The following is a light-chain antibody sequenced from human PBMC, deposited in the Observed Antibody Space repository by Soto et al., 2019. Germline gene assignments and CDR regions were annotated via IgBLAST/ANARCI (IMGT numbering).Light chain of an antibody. CDR2: GAS. V-gene: IGKV3-20*01. CDR3: QQYGNSPRT. J-gene: IGKJ1*01. Sequence: EVVLTQSPGTLSLSPGERATLSCRASQSVTNNLLAWYQQKPGQAPRLLIYGASNRATGIPDRFSGSGSGKDFAPTISRLEHEDSGVYHCQQYGNSPRTFGQGTTVEI. CDR1: QSVTNNL.